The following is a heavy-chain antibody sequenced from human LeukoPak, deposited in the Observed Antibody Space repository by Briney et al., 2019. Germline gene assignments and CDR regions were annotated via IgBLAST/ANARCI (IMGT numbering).Heavy chain of an antibody. CDR3: AKQRRDGYNYFDY. CDR1: GFTFSSYG. CDR2: IWYDGSNK. J-gene: IGHJ4*02. Sequence: PGGSLRPSCAASGFTFSSYGMHWVRQAPGKGLEWVAVIWYDGSNKYYADSVKGRFTISRDNSKNTLYLQMNSLRAEDTAVYYCAKQRRDGYNYFDYWGQGTLVTVSS. D-gene: IGHD5-24*01. V-gene: IGHV3-33*06.